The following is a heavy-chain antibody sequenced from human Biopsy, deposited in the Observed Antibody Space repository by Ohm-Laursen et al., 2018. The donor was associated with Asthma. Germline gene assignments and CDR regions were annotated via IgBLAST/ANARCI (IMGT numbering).Heavy chain of an antibody. J-gene: IGHJ4*02. V-gene: IGHV1-24*01. D-gene: IGHD4-17*01. CDR2: HDHEEGGT. Sequence: SVKVSCKISGYSLTGLSMHWVRQAPGQGLEWMGGHDHEEGGTVNARRFQGRVTMTEDTSTDTAYMELSSLSSDDTAVYYCASDFPKDYVRYNFQFWGQGTLVTVSS. CDR1: GYSLTGLS. CDR3: ASDFPKDYVRYNFQF.